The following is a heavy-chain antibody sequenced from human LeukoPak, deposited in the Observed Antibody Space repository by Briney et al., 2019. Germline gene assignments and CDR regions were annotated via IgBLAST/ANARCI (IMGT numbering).Heavy chain of an antibody. V-gene: IGHV3-21*01. J-gene: IGHJ6*03. CDR3: ARDYSPGPHYYYMDV. D-gene: IGHD5-18*01. Sequence: GGSLRLSCAASGFTFSSYSMNWVRQAPGKGLEWVSSISSSSSYIYYADSVKGRFTISRDNAKNSLYLQMNSLRAEDTAVYYCARDYSPGPHYYYMDVWGKGTTVTVSS. CDR2: ISSSSSYI. CDR1: GFTFSSYS.